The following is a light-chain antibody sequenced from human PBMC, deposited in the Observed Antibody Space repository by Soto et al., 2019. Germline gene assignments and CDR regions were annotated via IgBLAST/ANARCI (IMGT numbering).Light chain of an antibody. Sequence: QSALTQPASVSGSPGQSITISCTGTSIDVGGYNYVSWYQHHPGKAPKLMIYGVTNRPSGVSNRFSGSKSGNTASLTISGLQPEDEDDYYCTSYIHRRTLVVFGGGTKLTVL. CDR2: GVT. V-gene: IGLV2-14*01. J-gene: IGLJ2*01. CDR1: SIDVGGYNY. CDR3: TSYIHRRTLVV.